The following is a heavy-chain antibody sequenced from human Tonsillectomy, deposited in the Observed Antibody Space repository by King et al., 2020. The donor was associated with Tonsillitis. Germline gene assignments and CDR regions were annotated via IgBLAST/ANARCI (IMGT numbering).Heavy chain of an antibody. Sequence: VQLVESGGGVVQPGRSLRLSCAASGFTFSTYAMHWVRQAPGKGLEWGAVISYDGTNNYYADSVKGRFTISRDNSKNTLYLQMNSLRAEDTAVYYCGRDSADYSYYYYMDVWGKGTTVTVSS. J-gene: IGHJ6*03. V-gene: IGHV3-30*17. D-gene: IGHD3-10*01. CDR1: GFTFSTYA. CDR2: ISYDGTNN. CDR3: GRDSADYSYYYYMDV.